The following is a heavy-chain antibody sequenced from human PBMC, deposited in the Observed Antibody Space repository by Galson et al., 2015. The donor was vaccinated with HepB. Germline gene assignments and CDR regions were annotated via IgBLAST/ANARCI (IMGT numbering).Heavy chain of an antibody. Sequence: SVKVSCKASGGTFSTYTISWVRQAPGQGLEWMGGIIPIFGTANYAQKFQGRVTITADESTSTAYMELSSLRSEDTAVYYCARTNITMIVVVMALEPAYYYGMDVWGQGTTVTVSS. CDR1: GGTFSTYT. CDR2: IIPIFGTA. D-gene: IGHD3-22*01. V-gene: IGHV1-69*13. J-gene: IGHJ6*02. CDR3: ARTNITMIVVVMALEPAYYYGMDV.